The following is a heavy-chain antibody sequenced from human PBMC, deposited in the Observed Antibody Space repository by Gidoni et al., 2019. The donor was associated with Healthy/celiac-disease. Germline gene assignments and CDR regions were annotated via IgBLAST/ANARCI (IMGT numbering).Heavy chain of an antibody. CDR3: ARDTVGYSSSWYSHFVYYGMDV. Sequence: SVTGSCKASGYTFTSYAMHWVRQAPGQRIEWMGWLTAGNGNTKYSKKFQGRVTITRDTSASTAYMELSSLRSEDTAVYYCARDTVGYSSSWYSHFVYYGMDVWGQGTTVTVSS. V-gene: IGHV1-3*01. D-gene: IGHD6-13*01. CDR2: LTAGNGNT. CDR1: GYTFTSYA. J-gene: IGHJ6*02.